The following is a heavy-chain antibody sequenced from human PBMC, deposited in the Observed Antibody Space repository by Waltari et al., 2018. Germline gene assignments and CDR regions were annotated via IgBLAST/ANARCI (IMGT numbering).Heavy chain of an antibody. Sequence: EVQLVESGGGLVKPGGSLRLSCAASGFTFSSYSMTWVRQAPGKGLEWVSSISSSSSYIYYADSVKGLFTTSRDNAKNSLYLQMNSLGAEDTAVYYCEGSQQHPFGYWGQGTLVTVSS. V-gene: IGHV3-21*01. J-gene: IGHJ4*02. D-gene: IGHD6-13*01. CDR2: ISSSSSYI. CDR1: GFTFSSYS. CDR3: EGSQQHPFGY.